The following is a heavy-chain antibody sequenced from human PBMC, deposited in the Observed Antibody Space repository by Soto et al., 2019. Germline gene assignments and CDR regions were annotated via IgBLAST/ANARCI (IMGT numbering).Heavy chain of an antibody. D-gene: IGHD2-8*01. CDR3: AKDMEMTGSCTNGLCWTLDY. Sequence: GGSLRLSCAASGFTFSSYAMSWVRQAPGKGLEWVSVISGSGVSTYYADSVQGRFTISRDKSKNTLYLQMNSLRAEDTAVYFCAKDMEMTGSCTNGLCWTLDYWGPGTLVTVSS. CDR2: ISGSGVST. CDR1: GFTFSSYA. V-gene: IGHV3-23*01. J-gene: IGHJ4*02.